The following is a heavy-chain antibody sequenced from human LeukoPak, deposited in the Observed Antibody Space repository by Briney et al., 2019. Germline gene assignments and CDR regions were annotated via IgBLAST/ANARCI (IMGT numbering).Heavy chain of an antibody. D-gene: IGHD3-16*01. CDR1: GFTFSSYG. CDR2: IRSKVYGGTV. V-gene: IGHV3-49*04. Sequence: GTLRLSCAASGFTFSSYGMSWVRQAPGKGLEWVGFIRSKVYGGTVEHAASVKGRFSISRDDSKSIAYLQMNSLTTEDTAVYYCTRAGFGGYDYRAFDIWGQGTMVTVSS. J-gene: IGHJ3*02. CDR3: TRAGFGGYDYRAFDI.